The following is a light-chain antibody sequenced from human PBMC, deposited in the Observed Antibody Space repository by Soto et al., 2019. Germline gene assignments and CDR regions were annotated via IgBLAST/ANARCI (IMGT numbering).Light chain of an antibody. CDR3: SSYTTGSTWV. V-gene: IGLV2-14*01. CDR2: DVS. CDR1: SSDVGGYHY. Sequence: QSVLTQPASVSGSPGQSITLSCTGTSSDVGGYHYVSWYQQRPGKAPKLIIYDVSNRPSGVSDRFSGSKSVNTASLTISGLQAEYEADYYCSSYTTGSTWVFVGGTKLTVL. J-gene: IGLJ3*02.